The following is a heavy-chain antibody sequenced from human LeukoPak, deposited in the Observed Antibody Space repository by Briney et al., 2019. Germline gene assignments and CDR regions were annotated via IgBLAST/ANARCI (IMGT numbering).Heavy chain of an antibody. D-gene: IGHD3-3*01. J-gene: IGHJ4*02. CDR2: ISGSGGST. CDR1: GFTFSSYA. Sequence: GGSLRLSCAASGFTFSSYAMSWVRQAPGKGLEWVSAISGSGGSTYYADSVKGRFTTSRDNSKNTLYLQMNSLRAEDTAVYYCAKDQDFWSGPFDYWGQGTLVTVSS. V-gene: IGHV3-23*01. CDR3: AKDQDFWSGPFDY.